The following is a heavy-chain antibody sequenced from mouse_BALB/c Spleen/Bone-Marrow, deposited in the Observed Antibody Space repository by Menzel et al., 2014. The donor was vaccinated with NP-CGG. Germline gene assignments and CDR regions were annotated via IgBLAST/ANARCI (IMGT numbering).Heavy chain of an antibody. J-gene: IGHJ2*01. Sequence: QVQLQQPGAELVKPGASVKMSCKASGYTFTSYWMHWVKQRPGQGLEWIGTIDPSDSYTSYNQKFKGKATLTVDTSSSTAYMQHSSLTSEDSAVYYGTRDDYGYWGQGTTLTVSS. V-gene: IGHV1S127*01. CDR1: GYTFTSYW. CDR2: IDPSDSYT. D-gene: IGHD2-4*01. CDR3: TRDDYGY.